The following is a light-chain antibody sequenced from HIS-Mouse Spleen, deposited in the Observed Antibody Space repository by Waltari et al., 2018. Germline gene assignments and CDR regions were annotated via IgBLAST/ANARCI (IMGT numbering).Light chain of an antibody. J-gene: IGKJ4*01. Sequence: DIQMTQSPSSVSASVGDRVTITCRASQGISSWVAWYQQKPGKAPKLLIYAASSLQNGVPSRFSGSGSGTDFTLTISSLQPEDFATYYCQQANSFHPLTFGGGTKVEIK. CDR3: QQANSFHPLT. CDR1: QGISSW. CDR2: AAS. V-gene: IGKV1-12*01.